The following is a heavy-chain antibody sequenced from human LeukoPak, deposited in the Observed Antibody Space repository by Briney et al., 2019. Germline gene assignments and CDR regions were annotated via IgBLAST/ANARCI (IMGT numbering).Heavy chain of an antibody. CDR3: ARSTVTNAFDI. Sequence: SETLSLTCTVSGGSISSSSYYWGWIRQPPGKGLEWIGSIYYSGSTYYNPSLKSRVTISVDTSKNQFSLKLSSVTAADTAVCYCARSTVTNAFDIWGQGTMITVSS. J-gene: IGHJ3*02. D-gene: IGHD4-17*01. CDR1: GGSISSSSYY. CDR2: IYYSGST. V-gene: IGHV4-39*07.